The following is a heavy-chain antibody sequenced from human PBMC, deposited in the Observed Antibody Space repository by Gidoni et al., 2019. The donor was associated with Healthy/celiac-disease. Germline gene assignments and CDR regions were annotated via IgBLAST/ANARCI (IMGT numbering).Heavy chain of an antibody. D-gene: IGHD3-3*01. J-gene: IGHJ6*02. CDR3: AKEIGRITIFGVVTNYGMDV. CDR2: ISYDGSNK. Sequence: QVQLVESGGGVVQPGRSLRLSCAASGFTFSSYCMHWVRQAPGKGLEWVAVISYDGSNKYYADSVKGRFTISRDNSKNTLYLQMNSLRAEDTAVYYCAKEIGRITIFGVVTNYGMDVWGQGTTVTVSS. V-gene: IGHV3-30*18. CDR1: GFTFSSYC.